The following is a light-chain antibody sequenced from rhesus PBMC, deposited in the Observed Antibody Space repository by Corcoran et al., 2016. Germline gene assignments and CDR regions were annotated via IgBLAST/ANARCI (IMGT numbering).Light chain of an antibody. V-gene: IGKV2S9*01. J-gene: IGKJ2*01. CDR1: QSLVDSDGKTY. Sequence: DVVMTQSPLSLAVTPGQPASISCRSSQSLVDSDGKTYLNWLHQKQGQHPRRLIYKISNRDSGVPDRFSGSGAGTDFTLKISRVEAEDVGVYYCFQGTHFPYSFGPGTKVEI. CDR3: FQGTHFPYS. CDR2: KIS.